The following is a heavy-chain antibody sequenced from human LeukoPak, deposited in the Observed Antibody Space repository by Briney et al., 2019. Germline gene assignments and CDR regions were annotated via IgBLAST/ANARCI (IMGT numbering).Heavy chain of an antibody. Sequence: GGSLTLSCAAYGIAVSGNYMSWVRQTPGKGLEWVSFISINTNTFYADSVRGRFTISRDTSKNTLLLQMNSLRDEDSAIYYCAIAQTWDGLFESWGQGTLVTVSS. CDR3: AIAQTWDGLFES. V-gene: IGHV3-53*01. CDR1: GIAVSGNY. J-gene: IGHJ4*02. D-gene: IGHD1-26*01. CDR2: ISINTNT.